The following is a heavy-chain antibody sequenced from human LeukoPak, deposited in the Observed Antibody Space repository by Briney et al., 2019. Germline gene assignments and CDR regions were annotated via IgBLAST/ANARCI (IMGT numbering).Heavy chain of an antibody. Sequence: GGSLRLSCAASGFTFSSYWMSWVRQAPGKGLEWVANIKQDGSEKYYVDSVKGRFTISRDNAKNSLYLQINGLRAEDTAVYYCAREELWFGELLYDYWGQGTLVTVSS. V-gene: IGHV3-7*01. CDR3: AREELWFGELLYDY. CDR2: IKQDGSEK. D-gene: IGHD3-10*01. J-gene: IGHJ4*02. CDR1: GFTFSSYW.